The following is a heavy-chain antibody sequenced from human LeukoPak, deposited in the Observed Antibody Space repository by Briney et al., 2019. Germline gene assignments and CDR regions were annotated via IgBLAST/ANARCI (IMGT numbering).Heavy chain of an antibody. CDR3: ARDGRGYGSGWFDP. Sequence: VASVKVSCKASGYTFTGYYMHWVRQAPGQGLEWMGWINPNSGGTNYAQKFQGRVTMNRDTSISTAYMELSRLRSDDTAVYYCARDGRGYGSGWFDPWGQGTLVTVSS. J-gene: IGHJ5*02. V-gene: IGHV1-2*02. CDR1: GYTFTGYY. CDR2: INPNSGGT. D-gene: IGHD6-19*01.